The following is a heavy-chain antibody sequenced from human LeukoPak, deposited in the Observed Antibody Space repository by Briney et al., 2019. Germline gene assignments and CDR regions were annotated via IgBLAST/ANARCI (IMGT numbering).Heavy chain of an antibody. V-gene: IGHV4-59*12. CDR3: ARDGWLYDILTGYYIGRAFDI. Sequence: TSETLSLTCTASGGSISSYYWSWVRQPPGKGLEWIGEIYHSGSTNYNPSLESRVTISVDKSKNQFSLKLSSVTAADTAVYYCARDGWLYDILTGYYIGRAFDIWGQGTMVTVSS. D-gene: IGHD3-9*01. CDR1: GGSISSYY. J-gene: IGHJ3*02. CDR2: IYHSGST.